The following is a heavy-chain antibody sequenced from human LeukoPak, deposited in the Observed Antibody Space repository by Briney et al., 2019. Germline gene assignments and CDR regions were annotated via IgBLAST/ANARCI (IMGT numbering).Heavy chain of an antibody. D-gene: IGHD3-10*01. V-gene: IGHV1-8*01. CDR1: RYTLTSYD. CDR3: ARSGGLLWFRALFKGVAFDI. J-gene: IGHJ3*02. CDR2: MHPNSDNT. Sequence: GASVKLSSKASRYTLTSYDINWVRHATGQGREWKGWMHPNSDNTGYAQKFQGRVTMTRNIYINTAYMELSSLRWEDTAGYYCARSGGLLWFRALFKGVAFDIWGQGTMVTVSS.